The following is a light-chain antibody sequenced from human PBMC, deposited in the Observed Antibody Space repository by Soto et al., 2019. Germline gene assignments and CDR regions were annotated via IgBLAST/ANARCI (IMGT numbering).Light chain of an antibody. J-gene: IGKJ1*01. CDR1: QSVSSSY. CDR3: QQYGSSPRT. Sequence: EIVLPQSPGTLSLSPGERATVSCRASQSVSSSYLAWYQQKPGQAPRLLIYGASSRATGIPDRFSGGGSGTDFTLTISRLEPEDFALYYCQQYGSSPRTFGQGTKVDIK. V-gene: IGKV3-20*01. CDR2: GAS.